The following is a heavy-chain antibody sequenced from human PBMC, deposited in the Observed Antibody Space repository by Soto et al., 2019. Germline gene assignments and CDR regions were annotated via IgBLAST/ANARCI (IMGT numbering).Heavy chain of an antibody. CDR1: GASITSYY. CDR2: IFYSGST. V-gene: IGHV4-59*01. D-gene: IGHD2-2*01. CDR3: ARDMDGSSSLGY. J-gene: IGHJ4*02. Sequence: SETLSLTCTVSGASITSYYWSWIRQPPGKGLEWIGYIFYSGSTVYNPSLKSRVTISVDTSKNQFSLKLSSVTAADTAVYYCARDMDGSSSLGYWGQGTLVPVSS.